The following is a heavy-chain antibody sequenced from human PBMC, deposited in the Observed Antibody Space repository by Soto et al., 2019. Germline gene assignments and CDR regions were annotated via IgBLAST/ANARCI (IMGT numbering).Heavy chain of an antibody. CDR1: GFTFSSYW. CDR3: ARVYGDYVGGPLGFFDY. V-gene: IGHV3-7*01. Sequence: EVQLVASGGGLVQPGGSLSLSCAASGFTFSSYWMSWVRPAPGKGLEWVATIKQNGREEYYVASVKGRFTISRDNAENSLYLSMSSLRAEDTAVYYWARVYGDYVGGPLGFFDYWGQGTSVTISS. D-gene: IGHD4-17*01. CDR2: IKQNGREE. J-gene: IGHJ4*02.